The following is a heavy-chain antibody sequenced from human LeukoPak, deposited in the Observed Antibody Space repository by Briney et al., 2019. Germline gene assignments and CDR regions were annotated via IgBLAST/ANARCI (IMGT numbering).Heavy chain of an antibody. J-gene: IGHJ5*02. V-gene: IGHV5-51*01. CDR2: IYPGDSDT. CDR1: GYSFTSYW. Sequence: GESLKISCKGSGYSFTSYWIGWVRQMPGKGLEWMGIIYPGDSDTRYSPSFQGQVTISADKSISTAYLQWSSLKAPDTAMYYCARHSLRYFDWHNWFDPWGQGTLVTVSS. CDR3: ARHSLRYFDWHNWFDP. D-gene: IGHD3-9*01.